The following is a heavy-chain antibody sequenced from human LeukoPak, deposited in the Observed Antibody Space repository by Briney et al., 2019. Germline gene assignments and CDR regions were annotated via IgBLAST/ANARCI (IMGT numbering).Heavy chain of an antibody. V-gene: IGHV3-74*01. Sequence: GGSLRLSCEASGFTFSSYWMHWVRQIPGKGLRWVSRIESNGLTLYADSVRDRFTISRDNGKNTIYLQMNSLRVDDTAIYYCAKAATYFYGSVTYDWFESWGQGTLVTVSS. CDR3: AKAATYFYGSVTYDWFES. CDR2: IESNGLT. CDR1: GFTFSSYW. D-gene: IGHD3-10*01. J-gene: IGHJ5*01.